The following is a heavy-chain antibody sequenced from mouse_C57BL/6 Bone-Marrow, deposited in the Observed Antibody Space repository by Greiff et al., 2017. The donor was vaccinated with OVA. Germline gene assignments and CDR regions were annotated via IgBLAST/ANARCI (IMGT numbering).Heavy chain of an antibody. J-gene: IGHJ2*01. CDR1: GYTFTTYP. D-gene: IGHD2-4*01. CDR2: FHPYNDDT. V-gene: IGHV1-47*01. CDR3: ARPYDYDGEFYY. Sequence: QVQLQQSGAELVKPGASVKMSCKASGYTFTTYPIEWMKQNPGKSLEWIGNFHPYNDDTKYNEKFKGKATLTVEKSSSTVYLELSRLTSDDSAVYYCARPYDYDGEFYYWGQGTTLTVSS.